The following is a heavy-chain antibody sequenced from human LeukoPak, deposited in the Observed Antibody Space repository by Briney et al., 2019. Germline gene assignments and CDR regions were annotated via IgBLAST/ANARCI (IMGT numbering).Heavy chain of an antibody. CDR1: GFSLSTSGVG. CDR3: AHSSYDSSGYYYPNWFDP. Sequence: SGPTLVNPTQTLTLTCTFSGFSLSTSGVGVGWIRQPPGKALEWLALIYWNDDKRYSPSLKGRLTITKDTSKNQVVLTMTNMDPVDTATYYCAHSSYDSSGYYYPNWFDPWGQGTLVTVSS. J-gene: IGHJ5*02. D-gene: IGHD3-22*01. CDR2: IYWNDDK. V-gene: IGHV2-5*01.